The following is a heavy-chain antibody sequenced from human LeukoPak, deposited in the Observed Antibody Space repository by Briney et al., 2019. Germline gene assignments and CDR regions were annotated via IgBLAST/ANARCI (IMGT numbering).Heavy chain of an antibody. D-gene: IGHD1-26*01. J-gene: IGHJ4*02. V-gene: IGHV3-23*01. CDR1: GFTFSSYA. CDR2: ISGSGGST. Sequence: GESLKISCAASGFTFSSYAMSWVRQAPGKGLEWVSAISGSGGSTYYADSVKGRFTISRDNSKNTLYLQMNSLRAEDTAVYYCAKSTGGTIPLFDYWGQGTLVTVSS. CDR3: AKSTGGTIPLFDY.